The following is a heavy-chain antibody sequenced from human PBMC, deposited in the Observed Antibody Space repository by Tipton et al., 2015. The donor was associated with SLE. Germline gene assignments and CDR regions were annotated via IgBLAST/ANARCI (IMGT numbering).Heavy chain of an antibody. Sequence: QSGAEVKKPGASVKVSCKASGYTFTSYAISWVRQAPGQGLEWMGIINPSGGSTSYAQKFQGRVTMTRDTSTSTVYMDLSSLRSEDTAVYYCARGPGWFDPWGQGTLVTVSS. V-gene: IGHV1-46*01. CDR1: GYTFTSYA. CDR3: ARGPGWFDP. J-gene: IGHJ5*02. CDR2: INPSGGST.